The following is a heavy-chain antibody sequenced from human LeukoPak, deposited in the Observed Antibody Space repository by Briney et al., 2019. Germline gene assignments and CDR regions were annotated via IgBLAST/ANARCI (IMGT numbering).Heavy chain of an antibody. J-gene: IGHJ4*02. CDR3: AKSQQLAEEFSGFDY. CDR2: ISYDGSNK. V-gene: IGHV3-30*18. D-gene: IGHD3-10*01. Sequence: GSLRLSCAASGFTFSSYGMHWVRQAPGKGLEWVAVISYDGSNKYYADSVKGRFTISRDNSKNALYLQMNSLRAEDTAVYYCAKSQQLAEEFSGFDYWGQGTLVTVSS. CDR1: GFTFSSYG.